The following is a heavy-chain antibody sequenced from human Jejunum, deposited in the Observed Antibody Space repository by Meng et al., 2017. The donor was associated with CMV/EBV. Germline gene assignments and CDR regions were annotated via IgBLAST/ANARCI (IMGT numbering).Heavy chain of an antibody. CDR2: ISGSGDRT. D-gene: IGHD2-21*01. J-gene: IGHJ3*01. CDR1: GFTFSSYG. Sequence: SGFTFSSYGMTWVRRAPGKGLDWVSTISGSGDRTYYSDSVKGRFTVSRDNSENTLYLQMNSLTAEDTAVYYCAKDLYYGDPAAFPLWGQGTMVTVSS. V-gene: IGHV3-23*01. CDR3: AKDLYYGDPAAFPL.